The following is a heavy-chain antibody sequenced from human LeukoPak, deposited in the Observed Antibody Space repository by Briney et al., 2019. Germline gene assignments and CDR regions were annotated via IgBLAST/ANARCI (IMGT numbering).Heavy chain of an antibody. J-gene: IGHJ4*02. CDR1: GFSFSSYA. CDR3: TRDAGTRLKYSFGYGDY. Sequence: GGSLRLSCATSGFSFSSYAMSWVRQAPGKGLEWVSYISSSGATIYYADAVKGRFTISRDNAKDSLYLQMNSLRVEDTAVYYCTRDAGTRLKYSFGYGDYWGQGALVTVSS. CDR2: ISSSGATI. V-gene: IGHV3-48*03. D-gene: IGHD5-18*01.